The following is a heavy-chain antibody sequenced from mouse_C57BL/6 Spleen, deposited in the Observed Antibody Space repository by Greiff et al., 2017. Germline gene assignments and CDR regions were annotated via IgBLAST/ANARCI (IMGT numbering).Heavy chain of an antibody. D-gene: IGHD1-1*01. CDR1: GYTFTSYW. J-gene: IGHJ4*01. CDR2: IYPSDSET. V-gene: IGHV1-61*01. CDR3: ARAVVERAMDY. Sequence: QVQLQQSGAELVRPGSSVKLSCKASGYTFTSYWMDWVKQRPGQGLEWIGNIYPSDSETHYNQKFKDKATLTVDKSSSTAYMQISSLTSEDSAVYYCARAVVERAMDYWGQGTSVTVSS.